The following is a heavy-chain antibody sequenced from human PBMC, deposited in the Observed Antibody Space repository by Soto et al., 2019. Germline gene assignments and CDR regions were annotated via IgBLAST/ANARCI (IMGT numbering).Heavy chain of an antibody. CDR1: GGSISSSSYY. J-gene: IGHJ6*03. CDR2: IYYSGST. CDR3: ARARFLEWLLLGDYYYMDV. D-gene: IGHD3-3*01. V-gene: IGHV4-39*01. Sequence: PSETLSLTCTVSGGSISSSSYYWGWIRQPPGKGLEWIGSIYYSGSTYYNPSLKSRVTISVDTSKNQFSLKLSSVTAADTAVYYCARARFLEWLLLGDYYYMDVWGKGTTVT.